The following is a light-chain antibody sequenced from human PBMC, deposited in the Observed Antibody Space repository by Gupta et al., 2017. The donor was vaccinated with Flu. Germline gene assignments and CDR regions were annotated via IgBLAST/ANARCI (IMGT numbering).Light chain of an antibody. J-gene: IGLJ3*02. CDR2: KDG. V-gene: IGLV3-1*01. Sequence: PGKTASITCSGDKRGNKYASWHQQKPGQSPVLVIYKDGKRPSGIPERFSGYNSGNTATLTISGTQAMDEDDYYCQAGNSGTWVFGGGTKLTVL. CDR1: KRGNKY. CDR3: QAGNSGTWV.